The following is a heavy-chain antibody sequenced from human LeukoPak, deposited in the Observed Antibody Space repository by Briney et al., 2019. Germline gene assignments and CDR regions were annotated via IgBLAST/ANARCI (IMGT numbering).Heavy chain of an antibody. V-gene: IGHV3-23*01. CDR1: GFTFSSYA. D-gene: IGHD2-2*01. CDR2: ISGSGGST. Sequence: GGSLRLSCAASGFTFSSYAMSWVRQAPGKGLEWVSAISGSGGSTYYADSVKGRFTISRDNSKNTLYLQMNSLRAEDTAVYYYAKGWSQLLISWFDPWGQGTLVTVSS. J-gene: IGHJ5*02. CDR3: AKGWSQLLISWFDP.